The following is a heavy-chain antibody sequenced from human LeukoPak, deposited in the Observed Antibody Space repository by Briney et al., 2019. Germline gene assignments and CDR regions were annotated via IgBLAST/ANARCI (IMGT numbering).Heavy chain of an antibody. D-gene: IGHD3-22*01. V-gene: IGHV3-66*01. CDR3: ARGLVVVTYDAFDI. J-gene: IGHJ3*02. CDR1: GFTVSSNY. Sequence: PGGSLRLSCAASGFTVSSNYMSWVRQAPGKGLEWVSVIYSGGSTYYADSVKGRFTISRDNSKNTLYLQMNSLRAEDTAVYYCARGLVVVTYDAFDIWGQGTMVTVSS. CDR2: IYSGGST.